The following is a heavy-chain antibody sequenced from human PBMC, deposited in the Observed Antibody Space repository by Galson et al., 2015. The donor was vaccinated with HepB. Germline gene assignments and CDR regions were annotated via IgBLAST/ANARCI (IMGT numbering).Heavy chain of an antibody. J-gene: IGHJ3*02. CDR3: ARGANYGDSDAFDM. CDR2: IYHTGGT. V-gene: IGHV4-31*02. Sequence: IRQHPGKGLEWIGYIYHTGGTYYNPSLKSRVTISVDTSKNQFSLNLSSVTAADTAVYYCARGANYGDSDAFDMWGQGTMVSVSS. D-gene: IGHD4-17*01.